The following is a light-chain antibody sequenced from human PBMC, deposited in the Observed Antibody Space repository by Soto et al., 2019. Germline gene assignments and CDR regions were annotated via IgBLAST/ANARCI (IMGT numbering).Light chain of an antibody. J-gene: IGKJ2*01. CDR3: QQYGRSSYT. CDR1: QTVSSNY. V-gene: IGKV3-20*01. CDR2: GAS. Sequence: EIVLTQSPGTLSLSPGERATLSCRASQTVSSNYLAWYQQKAGQAPRLLIYGASSWATGIPDRFSGSGSGTDFTLTISRLEPEDFAVYYCQQYGRSSYTFGQGTKLEIK.